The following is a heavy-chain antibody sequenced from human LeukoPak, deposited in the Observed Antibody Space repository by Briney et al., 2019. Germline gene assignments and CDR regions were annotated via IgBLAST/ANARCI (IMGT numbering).Heavy chain of an antibody. Sequence: PSETLSLTCAVYGGSFSGYYWSRIRQPPGKGLEGIGEINHSGSTNYNPSLKSRVTISLGTSKNHLSLKLTSVPAADTAVYYCVRHGNTLGSGTNFDNWGQGALVTVSS. CDR2: INHSGST. D-gene: IGHD3-10*01. CDR1: GGSFSGYY. V-gene: IGHV4-34*01. J-gene: IGHJ4*02. CDR3: VRHGNTLGSGTNFDN.